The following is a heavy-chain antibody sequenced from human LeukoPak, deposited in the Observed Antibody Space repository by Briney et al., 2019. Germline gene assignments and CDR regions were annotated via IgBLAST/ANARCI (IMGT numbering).Heavy chain of an antibody. J-gene: IGHJ5*02. CDR2: IYYSGST. D-gene: IGHD6-19*01. V-gene: IGHV4-59*08. CDR1: GGSISSYY. CDR3: ARHRSSGWYVLSFDP. Sequence: SETLSLTCTVSGGSISSYYWSWIRQPPGKGLEWIGYIYYSGSTNYNPSLKSRVTISVDTSKNQFSLKLSSVTAADTAVYYCARHRSSGWYVLSFDPWGQGTLVTVSS.